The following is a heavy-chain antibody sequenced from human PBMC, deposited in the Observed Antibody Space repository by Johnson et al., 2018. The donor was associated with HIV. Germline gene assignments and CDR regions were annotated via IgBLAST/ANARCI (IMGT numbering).Heavy chain of an antibody. V-gene: IGHV3-53*01. CDR2: VYSGGST. J-gene: IGHJ3*02. CDR3: ARDTVVTPPHDAFDI. D-gene: IGHD4-23*01. CDR1: GFSVTRND. Sequence: VQLVESGGGLIQPGGYLRLSCAASGFSVTRNDMNWVRQAPGKGLEWVSVVYSGGSTYYADSVKGRFTISRDNSKNTLYLQMNSLRAEDTAVYYCARDTVVTPPHDAFDIWGQGTMVTVSS.